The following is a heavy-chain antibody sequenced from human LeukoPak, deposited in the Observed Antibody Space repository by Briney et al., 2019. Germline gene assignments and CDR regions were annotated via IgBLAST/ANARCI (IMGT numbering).Heavy chain of an antibody. V-gene: IGHV1-69*02. D-gene: IGHD2-2*01. CDR2: IIPILGIA. CDR3: ASEQGYCSSTSCYSSRFIDY. J-gene: IGHJ4*02. Sequence: SVKVSCKASGGTFSSYTISWVRQAPEQGLEWMGRIIPILGIANYAQKFQGRVTITADKSTSTAYMELSSLRSEDTAVYYCASEQGYCSSTSCYSSRFIDYWGQGTLVTVSS. CDR1: GGTFSSYT.